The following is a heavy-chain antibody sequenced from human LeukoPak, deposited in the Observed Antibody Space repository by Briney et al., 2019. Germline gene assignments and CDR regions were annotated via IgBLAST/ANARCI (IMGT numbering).Heavy chain of an antibody. CDR2: VKIDGSET. V-gene: IGHV3-7*02. J-gene: IGHJ6*03. CDR3: PSQPAYYYMDV. Sequence: PGESLRLSCAASGFTFRSHWKSWVCKGPAQGLDWVSNVKIDGSETYYVDSMMSRFTISRDNGKNSLYLLMNSLRVEAKAVYYFPSQPAYYYMDVWGKDTTVTV. CDR1: GFTFRSHW. D-gene: IGHD2-2*01.